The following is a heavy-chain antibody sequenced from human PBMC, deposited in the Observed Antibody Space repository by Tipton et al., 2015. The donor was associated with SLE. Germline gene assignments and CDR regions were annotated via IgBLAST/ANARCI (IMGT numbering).Heavy chain of an antibody. D-gene: IGHD1-1*01. CDR1: GYTFTNSW. V-gene: IGHV5-51*03. J-gene: IGHJ3*01. Sequence: QSGPEVKKPGESLKISCRGSGYTFTNSWIGWVRQMPGKGLEWMGMIYPGDSDTRYSPSFEGQVTISADKSVSAAYLHWTSVKASDTAIYYCAKRGGVWNAALYTFDVWGQGTAVTVSS. CDR2: IYPGDSDT. CDR3: AKRGGVWNAALYTFDV.